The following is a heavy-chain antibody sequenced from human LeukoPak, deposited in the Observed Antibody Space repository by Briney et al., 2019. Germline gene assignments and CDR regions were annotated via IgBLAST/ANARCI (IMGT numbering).Heavy chain of an antibody. V-gene: IGHV3-11*01. CDR2: ISSSGSTI. Sequence: PGGSLRLSCAASGFTFSDYYMSWIRQAPGKGLEWVSYISSSGSTIYYADSVKGRFTISRDNSKNTLYLQMNSLRAEDTAVYYCAKDLYYDSVGWSQGTLVTVSS. J-gene: IGHJ4*02. CDR3: AKDLYYDSVG. CDR1: GFTFSDYY. D-gene: IGHD3-22*01.